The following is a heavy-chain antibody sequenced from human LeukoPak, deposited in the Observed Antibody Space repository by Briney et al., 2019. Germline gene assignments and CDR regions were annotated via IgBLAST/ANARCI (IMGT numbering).Heavy chain of an antibody. Sequence: GESLKISCKGSGYSFTTYWIGWVRQMPGKGLEWMGRIDPSDSYTNYSPSFQGHVTISADKSISTAYLQWSSLKASDTAMYYCARWEEELRGSGPLAYWGQGTLVTVSS. V-gene: IGHV5-10-1*01. D-gene: IGHD2-15*01. CDR3: ARWEEELRGSGPLAY. CDR2: IDPSDSYT. J-gene: IGHJ4*02. CDR1: GYSFTTYW.